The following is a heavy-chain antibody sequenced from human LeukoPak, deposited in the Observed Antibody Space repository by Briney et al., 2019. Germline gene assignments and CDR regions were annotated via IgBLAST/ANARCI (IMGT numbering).Heavy chain of an antibody. CDR2: MSSGGTYI. D-gene: IGHD3-3*01. CDR1: GFTFSSFA. V-gene: IGHV3-21*01. Sequence: TGGSLRLSCAASGFTFSSFAMTWVRQAPGKGLEWVSSMSSGGTYIYYPDSVRGRFTISRGNAKNSLYLLMNNLRAEDTGVYYCARDRHTGASRVFLVQWGQGTLVTVSS. CDR3: ARDRHTGASRVFLVQ. J-gene: IGHJ4*02.